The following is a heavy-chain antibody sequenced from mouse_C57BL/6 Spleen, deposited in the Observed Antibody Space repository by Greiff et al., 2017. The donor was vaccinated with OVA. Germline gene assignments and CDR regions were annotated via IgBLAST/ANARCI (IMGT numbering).Heavy chain of an antibody. CDR2: IDPNSGGT. J-gene: IGHJ4*01. CDR3: ARSEYITTVVSYYAMDY. CDR1: GYTFTSYW. V-gene: IGHV1-72*01. D-gene: IGHD1-1*01. Sequence: QVQLKQPGAELVKPGASVKLSCKASGYTFTSYWMHWVKQRPGRGLEWIGRIDPNSGGTKYTEKFKSKATLTVDKPSSTAYMQLSSLPSEDSAVYYCARSEYITTVVSYYAMDYWGQGTSVTVSS.